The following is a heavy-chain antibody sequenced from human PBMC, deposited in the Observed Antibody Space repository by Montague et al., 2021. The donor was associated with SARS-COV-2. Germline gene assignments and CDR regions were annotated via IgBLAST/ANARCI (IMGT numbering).Heavy chain of an antibody. D-gene: IGHD1-26*01. J-gene: IGHJ4*02. CDR2: TYYRSKWYN. Sequence: CAISGDSVSRNSAAWNWIRQSPSRGLEWLGRTYYRSKWYNDYAVSVKSRITIDPDTSKNQISLQLNSVTPEDTAVYCCARTSASSDYWGQGTLVTVSS. CDR3: ARTSASSDY. V-gene: IGHV6-1*01. CDR1: GDSVSRNSAA.